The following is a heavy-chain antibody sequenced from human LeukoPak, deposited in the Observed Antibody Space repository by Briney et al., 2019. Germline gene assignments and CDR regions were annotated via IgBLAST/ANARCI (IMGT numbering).Heavy chain of an antibody. Sequence: SETLSLTCTVSGGSINSFYWSWIRQSPGKGLEWIGYISFSGSATYNPSLKSRVTISVDTSKNQFSLKLSSVTAADTAVYYCAREGIAAAGLWGQGTLVTVSS. CDR1: GGSINSFY. D-gene: IGHD6-13*01. CDR2: ISFSGSA. J-gene: IGHJ4*02. CDR3: AREGIAAAGL. V-gene: IGHV4-59*12.